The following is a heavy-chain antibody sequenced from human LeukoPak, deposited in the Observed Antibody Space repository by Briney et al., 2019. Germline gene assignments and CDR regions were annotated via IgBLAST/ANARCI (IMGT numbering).Heavy chain of an antibody. Sequence: GGSLRLSCAASGFTFSSYGMHWVRQAPGKGLEWGAVISYDGSNKYYADSVKGRFTISRDNSKNTLYLQMNSLRAEDTAVYYCAKEVQVERRKDGFDIWGQGTMVTVSS. D-gene: IGHD1-1*01. J-gene: IGHJ3*02. V-gene: IGHV3-30*18. CDR1: GFTFSSYG. CDR2: ISYDGSNK. CDR3: AKEVQVERRKDGFDI.